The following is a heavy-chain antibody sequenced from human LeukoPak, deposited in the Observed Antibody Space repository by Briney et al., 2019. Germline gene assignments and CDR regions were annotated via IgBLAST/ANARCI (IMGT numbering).Heavy chain of an antibody. D-gene: IGHD3-3*01. CDR2: INSDGSST. J-gene: IGHJ6*03. Sequence: GGSLRLSCAASGFTFSSYWMHWVRQAPGKGLVWVSRINSDGSSTSYADSVKGRFTISRDNAKNTLYLQMNSLRAEDTAVYYYAREVKYYDFWSGYYYYYMDVWGKGTTVTVSS. CDR1: GFTFSSYW. CDR3: AREVKYYDFWSGYYYYYMDV. V-gene: IGHV3-74*01.